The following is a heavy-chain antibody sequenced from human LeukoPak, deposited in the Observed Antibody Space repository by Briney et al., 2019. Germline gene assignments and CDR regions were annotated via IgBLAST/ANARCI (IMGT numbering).Heavy chain of an antibody. D-gene: IGHD2-15*01. CDR2: IWYDGSNN. V-gene: IGHV3-33*01. CDR1: GITFRSYG. CDR3: ARTSCSGGGCNRISWFDP. Sequence: PGGSLRLSCAASGITFRSYGMHWVRQAPGKGLEWVAFIWYDGSNNYYADSVKGRFTISRDNSKNTVYLQMNSLRAEDTAVYYCARTSCSGGGCNRISWFDPWGQGTLVTVSS. J-gene: IGHJ5*02.